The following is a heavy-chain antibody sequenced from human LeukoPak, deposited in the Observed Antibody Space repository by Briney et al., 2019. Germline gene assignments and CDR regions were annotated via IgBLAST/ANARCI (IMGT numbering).Heavy chain of an antibody. V-gene: IGHV4-4*07. CDR3: ARDFHRAGPSTA. D-gene: IGHD2-2*01. Sequence: SETLSLTCTVSGGSISRYYWSWIRQPAGKGLEWIGHIYTSGTTNYNPSLKSRVTMSVDTSKNQFSLRVSSVTAADTAVYYCARDFHRAGPSTAWGQGTLVTVSS. J-gene: IGHJ5*02. CDR1: GGSISRYY. CDR2: IYTSGTT.